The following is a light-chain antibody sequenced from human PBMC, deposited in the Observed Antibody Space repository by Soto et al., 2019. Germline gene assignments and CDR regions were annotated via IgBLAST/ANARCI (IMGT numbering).Light chain of an antibody. J-gene: IGKJ2*01. CDR3: LQDYNYPYT. CDR1: QAIRND. Sequence: AIQMTQSPSSLSASVGDRVTITCRASQAIRNDLGWYQHKPGKAPKLLIFAASSLQSGAPSRFSGSGSGTDFTLTISSLQPEDFATYYCLQDYNYPYTFGQGTKLEIK. V-gene: IGKV1-6*02. CDR2: AAS.